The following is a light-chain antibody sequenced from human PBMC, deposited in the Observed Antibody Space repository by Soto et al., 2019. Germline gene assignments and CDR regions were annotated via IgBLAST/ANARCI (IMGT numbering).Light chain of an antibody. CDR3: QQYNNWRT. V-gene: IGKV3-15*01. CDR2: GAS. Sequence: EIVLTQSPGTLSLSPGERATLSCRASQSVSRYLAWYQQKPGQAPRLLIYGASTRATGIPARFSGSGSGTEFTLTISSLQSEDFAVYYCQQYNNWRTFGQGTKVDIK. CDR1: QSVSRY. J-gene: IGKJ1*01.